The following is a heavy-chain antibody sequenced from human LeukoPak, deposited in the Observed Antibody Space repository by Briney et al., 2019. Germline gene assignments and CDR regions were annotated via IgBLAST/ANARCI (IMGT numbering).Heavy chain of an antibody. CDR2: IIPIFGRA. CDR1: GGTFSSYA. V-gene: IGHV1-69*05. CDR3: ARQRSGSWGGFDY. D-gene: IGHD6-13*01. J-gene: IGHJ4*02. Sequence: ASVKVSCKASGGTFSSYAISWVRQAPGQGLEWMGGIIPIFGRANFAQKFQGRVTITTDESTSTAYMELSSLRSEDTAVYYCARQRSGSWGGFDYWGQGTLVTVSS.